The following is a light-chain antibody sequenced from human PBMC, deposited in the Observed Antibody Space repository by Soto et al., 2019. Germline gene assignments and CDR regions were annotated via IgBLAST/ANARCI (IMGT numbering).Light chain of an antibody. CDR1: QSVSSSY. J-gene: IGKJ5*01. Sequence: EIVLTQSPGTLSLSPGERATLSCRASQSVSSSYLAWYQQKPGQAPRLLIYGASSRATGIPDRFSGSGSGTDCTLTISRLEPEDLAVDYCQQYGSSPSITFGQGTRRESK. V-gene: IGKV3-20*01. CDR2: GAS. CDR3: QQYGSSPSIT.